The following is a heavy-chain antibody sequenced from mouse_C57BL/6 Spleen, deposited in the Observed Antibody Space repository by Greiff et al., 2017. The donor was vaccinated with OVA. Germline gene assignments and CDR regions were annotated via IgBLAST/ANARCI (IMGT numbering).Heavy chain of an antibody. CDR3: ARYYYGSSYAMGY. Sequence: VQLQQSGPELVKPGASVKISCKASGYAFSSSWMNWVKQRPGKGLEWIGRIYPGDGDTNYNGKFKGKATLTADKSSSTAYMQHSSLTSQDSAVYFCARYYYGSSYAMGYWGQGTSVTVSS. CDR2: IYPGDGDT. J-gene: IGHJ4*01. CDR1: GYAFSSSW. D-gene: IGHD1-1*01. V-gene: IGHV1-82*01.